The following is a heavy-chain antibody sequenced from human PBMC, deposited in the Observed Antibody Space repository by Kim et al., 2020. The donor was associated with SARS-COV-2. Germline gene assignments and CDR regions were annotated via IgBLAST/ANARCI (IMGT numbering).Heavy chain of an antibody. CDR2: INAGNGNT. CDR1: GYTFTSYA. Sequence: ASVKVSCKASGYTFTSYAMHWVRQAPGQRLEWMGWINAGNGNTKYSQKFQGRVTITRDTSASTAYMELSSLRSEDTAVYYCARPPTIPLRFLEWSNPYYFDYWGQGTLVTVSS. J-gene: IGHJ4*02. D-gene: IGHD3-3*01. CDR3: ARPPTIPLRFLEWSNPYYFDY. V-gene: IGHV1-3*01.